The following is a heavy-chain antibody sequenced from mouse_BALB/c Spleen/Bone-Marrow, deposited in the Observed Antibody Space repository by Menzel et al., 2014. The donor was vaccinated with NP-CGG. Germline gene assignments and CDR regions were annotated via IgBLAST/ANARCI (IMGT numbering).Heavy chain of an antibody. V-gene: IGHV1-7*01. D-gene: IGHD2-4*01. J-gene: IGHJ4*01. Sequence: VQLQQSGAELAKPGASVKMSCKASGYNFISYWMHWVKQRPGQGLEWIGYINPSTGYTEYNQKFKDKATLTADKSSSKAYTQLSSLTSEDSAVYYCARNYDYDGGYYAMDYWGHGTSVTVSS. CDR2: INPSTGYT. CDR1: GYNFISYW. CDR3: ARNYDYDGGYYAMDY.